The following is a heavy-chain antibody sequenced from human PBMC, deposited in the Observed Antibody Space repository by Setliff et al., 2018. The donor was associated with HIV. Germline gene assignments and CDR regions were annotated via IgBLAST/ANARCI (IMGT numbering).Heavy chain of an antibody. J-gene: IGHJ5*02. D-gene: IGHD3-10*01. V-gene: IGHV4-39*01. Sequence: SQTLSLTCTVSGSSISRSSYYWGWIRQPPGKGLEWIASIYYSGTTFYNPSLKSRVTIFVDTSKNQFSLRLSSVTAADTAVYYCARHGSNWFDPWGQGTLVTVSS. CDR1: GSSISRSSYY. CDR2: IYYSGTT. CDR3: ARHGSNWFDP.